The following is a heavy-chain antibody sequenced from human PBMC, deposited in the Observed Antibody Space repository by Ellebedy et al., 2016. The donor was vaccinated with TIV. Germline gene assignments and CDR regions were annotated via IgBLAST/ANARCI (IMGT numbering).Heavy chain of an antibody. CDR2: ISYDGSNK. J-gene: IGHJ5*02. V-gene: IGHV3-30*03. CDR3: VRDRGAAAAGRSPWFDP. CDR1: GFTFSSYG. D-gene: IGHD6-13*01. Sequence: GESLKISXAASGFTFSSYGMHWVRQAPGKGLEWVAVISYDGSNKYYEDSVKGRFTISRDNSKNTLYMQMNSLRADDTAIYYCVRDRGAAAAGRSPWFDPWGQGTLVTVSS.